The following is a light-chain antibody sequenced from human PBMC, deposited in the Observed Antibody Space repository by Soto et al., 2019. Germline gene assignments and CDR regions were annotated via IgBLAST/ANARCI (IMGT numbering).Light chain of an antibody. Sequence: QSALTQPASVSGSPGQSITISCTGTSNDVGGYNYVSWFQQHAGKAPKFMIYDVSHRSSGVSNRFSGSKSGNTASLTISGLQAEDESDEYCCSYTRTTSFVFGTGTQVTVL. CDR1: SNDVGGYNY. CDR2: DVS. J-gene: IGLJ1*01. CDR3: CSYTRTTSFV. V-gene: IGLV2-14*03.